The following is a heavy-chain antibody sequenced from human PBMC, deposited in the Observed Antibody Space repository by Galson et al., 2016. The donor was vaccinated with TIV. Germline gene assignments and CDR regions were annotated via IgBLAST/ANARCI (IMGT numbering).Heavy chain of an antibody. D-gene: IGHD5-12*01. CDR3: ARSPHSAYGTFSDY. CDR1: GGTFSSYA. Sequence: SVKVSCKASGGTFSSYALSWVRQAPGQGLEWMGRIIPILGMTNYAQRFQGRVAITADRSATTAYMELNSLRSEDTAVYYCARSPHSAYGTFSDYWGQGTLVAVSS. V-gene: IGHV1-69*04. J-gene: IGHJ4*02. CDR2: IIPILGMT.